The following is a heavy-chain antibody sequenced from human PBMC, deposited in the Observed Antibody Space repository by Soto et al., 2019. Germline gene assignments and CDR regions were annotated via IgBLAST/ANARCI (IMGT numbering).Heavy chain of an antibody. Sequence: GASVKVSCKASGYSFTNNDVSWVRQATGQGLEWMGWMNPGSGDTGYAQKFQGRVTMTRDISIATAYMELSSLRSDDTAIYYCARMATFGSLNWFDPWGQRALVTV. CDR1: GYSFTNND. D-gene: IGHD3-16*01. V-gene: IGHV1-8*01. CDR3: ARMATFGSLNWFDP. J-gene: IGHJ5*02. CDR2: MNPGSGDT.